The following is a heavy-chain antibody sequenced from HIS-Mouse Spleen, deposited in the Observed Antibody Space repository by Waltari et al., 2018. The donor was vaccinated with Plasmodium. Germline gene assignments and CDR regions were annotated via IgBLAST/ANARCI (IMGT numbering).Heavy chain of an antibody. CDR3: ASSWYWYFDL. CDR1: GFPFGSYW. D-gene: IGHD6-13*01. CDR2: IKQDGSEK. Sequence: EVQLVDSGGGLVQPGGSLRLSCAASGFPFGSYWMSWVRQAPGKGLEWVANIKQDGSEKYYVDSVKGRFTISRDNAKNSLYLQMNSLRAEDTAVYYCASSWYWYFDLWGRGTLVTVSS. V-gene: IGHV3-7*01. J-gene: IGHJ2*01.